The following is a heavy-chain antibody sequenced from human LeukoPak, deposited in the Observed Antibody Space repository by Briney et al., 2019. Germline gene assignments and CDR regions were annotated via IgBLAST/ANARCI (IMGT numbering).Heavy chain of an antibody. J-gene: IGHJ4*02. CDR3: TRGKPETVFDS. V-gene: IGHV4-34*01. D-gene: IGHD2-21*02. CDR2: IDHRGST. Sequence: SETLSLTCTVYGGSFSNYCWTWIRQPPGKGLEWIGEIDHRGSTNYNPSLKSRVTMSVDTSKDQSSLKLTSVTAADTAVYYCTRGKPETVFDSWGQGTLVTVSS. CDR1: GGSFSNYC.